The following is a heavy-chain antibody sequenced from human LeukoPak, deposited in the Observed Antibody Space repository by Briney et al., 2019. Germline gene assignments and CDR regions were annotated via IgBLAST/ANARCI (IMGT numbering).Heavy chain of an antibody. CDR1: GFTFSNYA. CDR3: AKQSLYDSSGHFHY. V-gene: IGHV3-23*01. J-gene: IGHJ4*02. D-gene: IGHD3-22*01. CDR2: ITGSGGYT. Sequence: PGESLRLSCAASGFTFSNYAMSWVRQAPGKGLEWVSTITGSGGYTYYADSVKGRFTISRDNSKNTLFLRMNSLRAEDTAVYFCAKQSLYDSSGHFHYWGQGTLVTVSS.